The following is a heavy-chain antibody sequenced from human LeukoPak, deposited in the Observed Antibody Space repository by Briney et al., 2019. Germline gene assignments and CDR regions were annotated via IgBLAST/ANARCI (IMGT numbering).Heavy chain of an antibody. V-gene: IGHV4-34*01. CDR1: GGSFSGYY. Sequence: PSETLSLTYAGYGGSFSGYYWSWIRQPPGKGLEWIGEINHSGSTNYNPSLKSRVAISVDTSKNQFSLKLSSVTAADTAVYYCARENDILTGQDYWGQGTLVTVSS. J-gene: IGHJ4*02. CDR3: ARENDILTGQDY. D-gene: IGHD3-9*01. CDR2: INHSGST.